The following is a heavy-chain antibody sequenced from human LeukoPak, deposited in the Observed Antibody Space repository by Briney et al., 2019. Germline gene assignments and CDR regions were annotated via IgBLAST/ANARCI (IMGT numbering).Heavy chain of an antibody. CDR2: IIPIFGIA. J-gene: IGHJ4*02. D-gene: IGHD2-15*01. CDR1: GGTFSSYA. Sequence: GASVEVSCKASGGTFSSYAISWVRQAPGQGLEWMGRIIPIFGIANYAQKFQGRVTITADKSTSTAYMELSSLRSEDTAVYYCANYPALDCSGGSRYYFDYWGQGTLVTVSS. V-gene: IGHV1-69*04. CDR3: ANYPALDCSGGSRYYFDY.